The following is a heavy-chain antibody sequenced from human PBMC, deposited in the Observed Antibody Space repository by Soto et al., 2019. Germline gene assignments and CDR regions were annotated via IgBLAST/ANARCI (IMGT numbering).Heavy chain of an antibody. J-gene: IGHJ6*04. CDR3: ARGDPYYGMDV. CDR1: GFTSSSYV. V-gene: IGHV3-30*03. CDR2: ISYDGSNK. Sequence: QVQLVESGGGVVQPGRSLRLSCEASGFTSSSYVMHWVRQAPGKGQEWVAVISYDGSNKHYADSVKGRFTISRDNSKNTLYLEMNSLRGEDTAVYSCARGDPYYGMDVWGKGTTVTVSS.